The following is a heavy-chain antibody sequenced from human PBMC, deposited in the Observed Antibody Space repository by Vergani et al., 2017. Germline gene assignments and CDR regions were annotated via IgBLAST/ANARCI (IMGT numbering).Heavy chain of an antibody. D-gene: IGHD4-17*01. Sequence: QLQLQESGPGLVKPSETLSLTCTVSGGSISSSSYYWGWIRQPPGKGLEWIGSIYYSGSTYYNPSLKSRVTISVDTSKNQFSLKLSPVTAADTAVYYCARHADDYGDYGGFDPWGQGTLVTVSS. CDR1: GGSISSSSYY. CDR3: ARHADDYGDYGGFDP. V-gene: IGHV4-39*01. J-gene: IGHJ5*02. CDR2: IYYSGST.